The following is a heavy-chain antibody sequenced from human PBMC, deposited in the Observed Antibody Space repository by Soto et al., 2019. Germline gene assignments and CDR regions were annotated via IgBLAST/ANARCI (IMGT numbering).Heavy chain of an antibody. D-gene: IGHD3-10*01. J-gene: IGHJ4*02. CDR3: AREKGTVSPDFDY. V-gene: IGHV3-33*01. CDR2: IWFDGSKK. Sequence: QVQLVESGGGVIQPGRSLRLSCATSGFTFSSYGLHWVRQAPGKGLEWVAVIWFDGSKKYYADSVKGRFTISRDNSKNTLYLQMNTLRAEDTATYYCAREKGTVSPDFDYWGQGTLVTVSS. CDR1: GFTFSSYG.